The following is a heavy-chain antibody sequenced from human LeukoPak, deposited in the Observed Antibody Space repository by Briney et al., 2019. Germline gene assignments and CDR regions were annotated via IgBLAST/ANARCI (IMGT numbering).Heavy chain of an antibody. J-gene: IGHJ6*04. V-gene: IGHV1-69*13. CDR1: GGTFSSYA. CDR3: ARVPYSSGWTNYYYYGMDV. Sequence: ASVKVSCKASGGTFSSYAISWVRQAPGQGLEWMGGIIPIFGTANYAQKFQGRVTITADESTSTAYMELSSLRSEDTAVYYCARVPYSSGWTNYYYYGMDVWGKGTTVTVSS. CDR2: IIPIFGTA. D-gene: IGHD6-19*01.